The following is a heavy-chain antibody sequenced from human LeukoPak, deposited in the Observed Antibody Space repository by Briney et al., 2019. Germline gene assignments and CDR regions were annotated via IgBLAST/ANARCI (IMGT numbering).Heavy chain of an antibody. J-gene: IGHJ4*02. D-gene: IGHD3-22*01. V-gene: IGHV3-30*04. CDR1: GFTFSSYA. CDR3: ARAEQPTYYYDSSGYFLFDY. CDR2: ISYDGSNK. Sequence: GGSLRLSCAASGFTFSSYAMHWVRQAPGKGLEWVAVISYDGSNKYYADSVKGRFTISRDNSKNTLYLQMNSLRAEDTAVYYCARAEQPTYYYDSSGYFLFDYWGQGTLVTVSS.